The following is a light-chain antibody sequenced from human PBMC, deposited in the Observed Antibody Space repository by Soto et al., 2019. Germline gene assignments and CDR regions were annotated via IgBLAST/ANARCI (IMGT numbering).Light chain of an antibody. V-gene: IGKV3-20*01. CDR1: QSVTTR. Sequence: IVLTQSPGTLSLSPGERVTLSCRASQSVTTRLAWYQHKPGQAPTLLMSGASNRASGVPVRFSGSGSGTDFTLTITRLEPEDFALYYCQQYNNWPWTFGPGTRVEI. CDR3: QQYNNWPWT. CDR2: GAS. J-gene: IGKJ1*01.